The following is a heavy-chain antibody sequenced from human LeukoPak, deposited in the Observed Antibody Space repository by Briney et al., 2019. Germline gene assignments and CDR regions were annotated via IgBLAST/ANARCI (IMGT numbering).Heavy chain of an antibody. CDR3: ARDRRGETVDY. CDR1: GYTFTTYY. CDR2: INPRGGGT. Sequence: ASVKVSCKASGYTFTTYYMHWMRQAPGQGPEWMGIINPRGGGTDYSQKFQGRITMTSDTSTSTVYMELSSLRSDDTAVYYCARDRRGETVDYWGQGTLVTVSS. V-gene: IGHV1-46*01. D-gene: IGHD3-10*01. J-gene: IGHJ4*02.